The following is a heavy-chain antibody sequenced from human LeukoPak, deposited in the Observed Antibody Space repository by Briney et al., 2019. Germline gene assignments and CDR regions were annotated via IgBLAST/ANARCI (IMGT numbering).Heavy chain of an antibody. CDR1: GYSLSDLS. CDR3: ATDRLEIYALHI. Sequence: ASVKVSCRVSGYSLSDLSIHWVRDVPGKGLEWMGGFEPEEGEHGETIYAQKFESRLTLTEDTAVDTAYMELISLTSDDTAVYYCATDRLEIYALHIWGQGTVVTVSS. D-gene: IGHD1-1*01. V-gene: IGHV1-24*01. CDR2: FEPEEGEHGET. J-gene: IGHJ3*02.